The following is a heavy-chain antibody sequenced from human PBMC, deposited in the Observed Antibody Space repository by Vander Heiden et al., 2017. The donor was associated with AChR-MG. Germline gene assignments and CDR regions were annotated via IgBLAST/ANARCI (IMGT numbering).Heavy chain of an antibody. Sequence: QVQLQQWGAGLLKPSETLSLTCAVYGGSFSGYYWSWIRQPPGKGLEWIGEINHSGSTNYNPSLKSRVTISVDTSKNQFSLKLSSVTAADTAVYYCARGAAYNWNYVGAFDIWGQGTMVTVSS. CDR2: INHSGST. D-gene: IGHD1-7*01. V-gene: IGHV4-34*01. CDR3: ARGAAYNWNYVGAFDI. J-gene: IGHJ3*02. CDR1: GGSFSGYY.